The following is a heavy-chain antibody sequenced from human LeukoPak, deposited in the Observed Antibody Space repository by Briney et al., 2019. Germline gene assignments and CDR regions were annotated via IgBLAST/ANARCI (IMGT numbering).Heavy chain of an antibody. CDR1: GGSISSYY. V-gene: IGHV4-59*08. CDR2: IYYSGST. D-gene: IGHD5-24*01. Sequence: KTSETLSLTCTVSGGSISSYYWSWIRQPPGKGLEWIGYIYYSGSTNYNPSLKSRVTISVDTSKNQFSLKLNSVTAADTAVYYCARLEQEMPHEYFQHWGQGTLVTVSS. J-gene: IGHJ1*01. CDR3: ARLEQEMPHEYFQH.